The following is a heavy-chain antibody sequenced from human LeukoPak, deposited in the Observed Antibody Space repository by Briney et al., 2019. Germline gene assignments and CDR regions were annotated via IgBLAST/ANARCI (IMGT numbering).Heavy chain of an antibody. J-gene: IGHJ4*02. D-gene: IGHD1-26*01. V-gene: IGHV3-74*01. CDR2: ISDDGSRA. CDR3: VGGGADTFY. CDR1: GFTFRSYW. Sequence: GGSLRPSCTASGFTFRSYWMHWVRQIPGKGLMWVSRISDDGSRASYADSVKGRFTISRDDAKHTLYLQMNSLRAEDTAIYYCVGGGADTFYWGQGTLVTVSS.